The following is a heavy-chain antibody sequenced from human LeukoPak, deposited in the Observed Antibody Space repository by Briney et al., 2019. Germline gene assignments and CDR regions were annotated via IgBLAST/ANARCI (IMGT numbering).Heavy chain of an antibody. D-gene: IGHD5-24*01. V-gene: IGHV5-51*01. Sequence: KGGESLKISCKGSGYSFTSYWIGWVRQMPGKGLEWMGIIYPGDSDTRYSPSFQGQVTISADKSISTAYLQWSSLKASDTAMYYCARGTVEMATIDHAFDIWGQGTMVTVSS. J-gene: IGHJ3*02. CDR2: IYPGDSDT. CDR1: GYSFTSYW. CDR3: ARGTVEMATIDHAFDI.